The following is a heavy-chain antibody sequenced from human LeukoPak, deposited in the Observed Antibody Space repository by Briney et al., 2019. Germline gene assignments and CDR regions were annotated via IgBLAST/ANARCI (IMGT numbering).Heavy chain of an antibody. J-gene: IGHJ3*02. CDR1: GYSFTSYW. Sequence: GESLKISCKGSGYSFTSYWIGWVRQMPGKGLEWMGIIYPGDSDTRYSPSFQGQVTISADKSISTAYLQWSSLKASDTAMHYCARQAPTMIDAFDIWGHGTMVTVSS. V-gene: IGHV5-51*01. CDR2: IYPGDSDT. D-gene: IGHD3-22*01. CDR3: ARQAPTMIDAFDI.